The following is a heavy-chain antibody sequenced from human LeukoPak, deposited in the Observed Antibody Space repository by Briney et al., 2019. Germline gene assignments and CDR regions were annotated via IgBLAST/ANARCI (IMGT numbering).Heavy chain of an antibody. CDR1: GFTFSSYW. CDR2: INSDGSST. J-gene: IGHJ4*02. Sequence: GGSLRLSCAASGFTFSSYWMHWVRQAPGKGLVWVSRINSDGSSTSYAGSVKGRFTISRDNAKNTLYLQMNSLRAEDTAVYYCAGDRGYDFGTDYWGQGTLVTVSS. D-gene: IGHD3/OR15-3a*01. V-gene: IGHV3-74*01. CDR3: AGDRGYDFGTDY.